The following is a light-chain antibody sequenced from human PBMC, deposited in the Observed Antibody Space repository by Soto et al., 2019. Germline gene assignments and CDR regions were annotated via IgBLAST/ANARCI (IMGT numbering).Light chain of an antibody. CDR1: SSNIGTDYD. V-gene: IGLV1-40*01. CDR2: GDS. CDR3: QSYDTRLSGPYF. J-gene: IGLJ1*01. Sequence: QPVLTQPPSVSGAPGQRVTISCTGSSSNIGTDYDVHWYRPLPGTAPKLLVYGDSKRPSGVPDRFSGATSGTSASLAITGLQAQDEADYYGQSYDTRLSGPYFFGTGTQVTVL.